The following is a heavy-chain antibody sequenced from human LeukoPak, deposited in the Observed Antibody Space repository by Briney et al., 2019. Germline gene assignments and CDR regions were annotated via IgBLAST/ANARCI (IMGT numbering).Heavy chain of an antibody. CDR1: AYIFGGYA. CDR3: ARDGTTGTTFRFDP. V-gene: IGHV1-18*01. CDR2: ISAYNGNT. D-gene: IGHD1-1*01. J-gene: IGHJ5*02. Sequence: GASVKVSCKASAYIFGGYALHWVRQASGRGLEWMGWISAYNGNTNYAQKFQGRVTMTTDTSTSTVYMELRSLRSDDTAVYYCARDGTTGTTFRFDPWGQGTLVTVSS.